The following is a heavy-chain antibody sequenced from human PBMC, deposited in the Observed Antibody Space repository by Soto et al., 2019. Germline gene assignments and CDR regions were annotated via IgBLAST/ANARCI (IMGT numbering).Heavy chain of an antibody. D-gene: IGHD5-18*01. CDR1: RGSFSASG. CDR3: ARSGYSYGPNID. Sequence: QVQLVQSGAEVQKPGSSVKVSCRAARGSFSASGFSWVRQAPGQGLEWVGGFIPIFGTANYAPKFQDRVTMTADECPSTVYMALSSLKSEDTAMYYCARSGYSYGPNIDWGQGTLVTVSS. V-gene: IGHV1-69*01. CDR2: FIPIFGTA. J-gene: IGHJ4*02.